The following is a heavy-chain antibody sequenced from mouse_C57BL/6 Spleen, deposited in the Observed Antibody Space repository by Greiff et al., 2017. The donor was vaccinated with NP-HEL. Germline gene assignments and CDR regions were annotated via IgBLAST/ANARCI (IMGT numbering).Heavy chain of an antibody. Sequence: EVKLMESGEGLVKPGGSLKLSCAASGFTFSSYAMSWVRQTPEKRLEWVAYISSGGDYIYYADTVKGRFTISRDNARNTLYLQMRSLKSEDTAMYYCTREQGKRFAYWGQGTLVTVSA. CDR2: ISSGGDYI. J-gene: IGHJ3*01. CDR1: GFTFSSYA. V-gene: IGHV5-9-1*02. CDR3: TREQGKRFAY.